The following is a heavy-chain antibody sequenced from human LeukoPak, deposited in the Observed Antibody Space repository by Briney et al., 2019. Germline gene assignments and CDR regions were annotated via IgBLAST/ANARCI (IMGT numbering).Heavy chain of an antibody. J-gene: IGHJ4*02. CDR2: LSGSGAST. CDR3: AKDQSYGFDY. CDR1: GFAFSTYA. Sequence: GGSLRLSCAASGFAFSTYAMSWVRQAPGKGLEWVSALSGSGASTYYADSVKGRFTISRDNSKNTLYLQMNSLRADDTAVYYCAKDQSYGFDYWGQGTLVTVSS. V-gene: IGHV3-23*01. D-gene: IGHD5-18*01.